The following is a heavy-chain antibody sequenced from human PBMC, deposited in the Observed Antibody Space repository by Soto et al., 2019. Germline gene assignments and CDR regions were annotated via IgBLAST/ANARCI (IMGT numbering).Heavy chain of an antibody. V-gene: IGHV4-59*01. J-gene: IGHJ6*02. D-gene: IGHD3-22*01. CDR3: ARDRGNYDSSGPSSDYYYYGMDV. CDR1: GGSISSYY. Sequence: PSETLSLTCTVSGGSISSYYWSWIRQPPGKGLEWFGYIYYSGSTNYNPSLKSRVTISVDTSKNQFSLKLSSVTAADTAVYYCARDRGNYDSSGPSSDYYYYGMDVWGQGTTVTVS. CDR2: IYYSGST.